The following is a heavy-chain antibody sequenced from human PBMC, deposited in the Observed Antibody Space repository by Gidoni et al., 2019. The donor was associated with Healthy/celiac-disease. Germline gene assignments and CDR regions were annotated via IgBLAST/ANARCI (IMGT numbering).Heavy chain of an antibody. V-gene: IGHV1-69*02. J-gene: IGHJ4*02. CDR3: ARSQNYYGSGSYFDY. Sequence: QVQLVQSGAEVKKPGSSVKVSCKASGATFSSYTISWVRQAPGQGLEWMGRIIPILGIANYAQKFQGRVTITADKSTSTAYMELSSLRSEDTAVYYCARSQNYYGSGSYFDYWGQGTLVTVSS. CDR2: IIPILGIA. D-gene: IGHD3-10*01. CDR1: GATFSSYT.